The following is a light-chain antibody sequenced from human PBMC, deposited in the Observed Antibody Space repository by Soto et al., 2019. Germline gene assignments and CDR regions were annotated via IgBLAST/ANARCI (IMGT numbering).Light chain of an antibody. V-gene: IGKV1-5*01. Sequence: DIQMTQSPSTLSASVGDRVTITCRASQSISSWLAWYQQKAGKAPKVLIYDASRLESGVPSRFSGSGSGTDFTLTISSLQTDEFATYYCQQYNSYSREFGQGTKVEV. J-gene: IGKJ1*01. CDR3: QQYNSYSRE. CDR1: QSISSW. CDR2: DAS.